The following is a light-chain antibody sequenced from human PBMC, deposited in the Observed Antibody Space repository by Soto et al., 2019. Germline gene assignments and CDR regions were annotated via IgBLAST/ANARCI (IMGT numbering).Light chain of an antibody. V-gene: IGLV2-23*02. CDR2: DVN. Sequence: QSVLTQPASVSGSPGQSITITCTGTSSDVGSYNLVSWYQQHPGKAPKAKIYDVNKRPSGGSNRFSGFKSCNTASLKISGLQVAVVGDYFCSSYAGFTNFAFGTGTKLAVL. J-gene: IGLJ1*01. CDR3: SSYAGFTNFA. CDR1: SSDVGSYNL.